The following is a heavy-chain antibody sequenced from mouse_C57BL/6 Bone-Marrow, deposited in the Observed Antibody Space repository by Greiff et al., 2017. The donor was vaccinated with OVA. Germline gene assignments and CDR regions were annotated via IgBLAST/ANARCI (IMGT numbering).Heavy chain of an antibody. CDR1: GYTFTDHT. J-gene: IGHJ2*01. CDR3: ASLYDGYLYFDY. D-gene: IGHD2-3*01. Sequence: VQLQQSDAELVKPGASVKISCKVSGYTFTDHTIHWMKQRPEQGLDWIGYIYPRDGSTKYNEKFKGKATLTADKSSSTAYMQLNSLTSEDSAVYFCASLYDGYLYFDYWGQGTTLTVSS. CDR2: IYPRDGST. V-gene: IGHV1-78*01.